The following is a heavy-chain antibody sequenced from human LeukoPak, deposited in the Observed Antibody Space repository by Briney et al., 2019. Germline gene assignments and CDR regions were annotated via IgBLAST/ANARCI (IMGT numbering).Heavy chain of an antibody. D-gene: IGHD3-10*01. J-gene: IGHJ4*02. CDR2: ISSTSSYV. CDR3: ARGAYMVRGVIITDFDY. V-gene: IGHV3-21*01. CDR1: GFTFSSYN. Sequence: PGGSLRLSCAASGFTFSSYNMNWVRQAPGKGLEWVSSISSTSSYVYYADSVKGRFAISRDNAKNSLYLQMNSLRAEDTALYYCARGAYMVRGVIITDFDYWGQGTLVTVSS.